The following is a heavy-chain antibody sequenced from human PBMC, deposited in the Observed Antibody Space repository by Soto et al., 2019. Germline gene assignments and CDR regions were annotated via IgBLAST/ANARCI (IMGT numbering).Heavy chain of an antibody. D-gene: IGHD3-3*01. CDR3: ARDVGFLEWLFNYYYYGMDV. V-gene: IGHV1-18*04. CDR2: ISAYNGNT. J-gene: IGHJ6*02. CDR1: GYTFTSYG. Sequence: ASVKVSCKASGYTFTSYGISWVRQAPGQGLEWMGWISAYNGNTNYAQKLQGRVTMTTDTSTSTAYMELRSLRSDDTAVYYCARDVGFLEWLFNYYYYGMDVWGQGTTVTVSS.